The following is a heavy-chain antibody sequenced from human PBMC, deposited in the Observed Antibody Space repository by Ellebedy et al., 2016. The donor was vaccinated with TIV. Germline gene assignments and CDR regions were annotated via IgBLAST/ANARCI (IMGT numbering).Heavy chain of an antibody. CDR3: ARDGLHSSGWYCDY. CDR2: IYSTGSTGGT. D-gene: IGHD3-22*01. V-gene: IGHV4-4*07. Sequence: MPSETLSLTCTVSGGSISSYYWSWIRQPAGKGLEWIWRIYSTGSTGGTNYSPSLKSRITMSVDRSKNQFSLKLSSVTAADTAVYYCARDGLHSSGWYCDYWGQGTQVTVSS. J-gene: IGHJ4*02. CDR1: GGSISSYY.